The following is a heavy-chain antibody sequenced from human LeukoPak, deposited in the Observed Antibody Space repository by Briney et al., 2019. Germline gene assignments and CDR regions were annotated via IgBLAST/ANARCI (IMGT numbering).Heavy chain of an antibody. Sequence: GGSLRLSCAASGFTFSNYWMSWVHQAPGKGLEWVANIKQDGSEKYYVDSVKGRFTISRDNAKNSLYLQMNSLRAEDTAVYNCARDAAVQQLGYYYYYMDVWGKGTTVTVSS. V-gene: IGHV3-7*01. CDR2: IKQDGSEK. J-gene: IGHJ6*03. D-gene: IGHD6-13*01. CDR3: ARDAAVQQLGYYYYYMDV. CDR1: GFTFSNYW.